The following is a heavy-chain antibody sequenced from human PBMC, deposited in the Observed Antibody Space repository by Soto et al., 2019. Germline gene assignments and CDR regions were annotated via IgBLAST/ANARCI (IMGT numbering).Heavy chain of an antibody. D-gene: IGHD4-4*01. V-gene: IGHV3-21*01. CDR3: ARDSNNLQQGMDV. CDR1: GFTFSTYS. Sequence: GGSLRLSCAASGFTFSTYSINWVRQAPGKGLEWVSPFSSGGDYIYYADSVKGRFTISRDNAQSSAFLHMDSMKADDRALFFPARDSNNLQQGMDVCRHGTADTISS. J-gene: IGHJ6*02. CDR2: FSSGGDYI.